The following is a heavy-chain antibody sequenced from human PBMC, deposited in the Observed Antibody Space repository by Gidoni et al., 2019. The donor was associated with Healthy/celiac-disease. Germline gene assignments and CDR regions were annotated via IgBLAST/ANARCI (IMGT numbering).Heavy chain of an antibody. CDR1: GYSIRSGYY. CDR2: IYHSGST. D-gene: IGHD6-13*01. J-gene: IGHJ6*02. V-gene: IGHV4-38-2*02. CDR3: ARDSGAAAEDYGMDV. Sequence: QVQLQESGPGLVTPSETLSLPCAVSGYSIRSGYYWGWIRQPPGKGLEWIGSIYHSGSTYYNPSLKSRVTISVDTSKNQFSLKLSSVTAADTAVYYCARDSGAAAEDYGMDVWGQGTTVTVSS.